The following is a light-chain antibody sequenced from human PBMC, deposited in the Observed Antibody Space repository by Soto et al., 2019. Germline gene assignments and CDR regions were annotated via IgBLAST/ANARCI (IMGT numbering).Light chain of an antibody. CDR2: LGS. Sequence: ESVMSQSPLSLSVTPGEPASISCRSSQSLLHSNGYNYLDWYLQKPGQSPQLLIYLGSFRAAGVPDRFSGSGSGTDITMKISRVEAADDGVYYCMQALQTPSFGGGTKVEIK. CDR3: MQALQTPS. J-gene: IGKJ4*01. V-gene: IGKV2-28*01. CDR1: QSLLHSNGYNY.